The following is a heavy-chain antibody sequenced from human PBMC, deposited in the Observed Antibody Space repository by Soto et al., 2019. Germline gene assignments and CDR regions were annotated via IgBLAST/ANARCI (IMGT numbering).Heavy chain of an antibody. CDR2: IKQDGSEK. V-gene: IGHV3-7*05. J-gene: IGHJ4*02. CDR1: GFTFSSYW. Sequence: EVQLVESGGGLVQPGGSLRLSRAASGFTFSSYWMSWVRQAPGKGLEWVANIKQDGSEKYYVDSVKGRFTISRDNAKNSLYLQMNSLRAEDTAVYYCARAPYSSSWYGSGNFDYWGQGTLVTVSS. CDR3: ARAPYSSSWYGSGNFDY. D-gene: IGHD6-13*01.